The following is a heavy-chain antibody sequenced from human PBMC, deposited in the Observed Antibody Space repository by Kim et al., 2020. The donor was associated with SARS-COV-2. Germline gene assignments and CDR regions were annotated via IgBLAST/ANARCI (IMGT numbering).Heavy chain of an antibody. Sequence: SETLSLTCAVSGGSISSSNWWSWVRQPPGKGLEWIGEIYHSGSTNYNPSLKSRVTISVDKSKNQFSLKLSSVTAADTAVYYCAGDYYGSGSVFDYWGQGTLVTVSS. D-gene: IGHD3-10*01. CDR3: AGDYYGSGSVFDY. J-gene: IGHJ4*02. V-gene: IGHV4-4*02. CDR1: GGSISSSNW. CDR2: IYHSGST.